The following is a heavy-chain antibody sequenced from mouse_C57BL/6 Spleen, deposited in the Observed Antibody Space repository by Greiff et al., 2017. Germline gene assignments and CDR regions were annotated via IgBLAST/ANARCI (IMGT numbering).Heavy chain of an antibody. CDR2: ILTGGGT. CDR1: GFSLTSYA. CDR3: ARYYSNSHFDY. D-gene: IGHD2-5*01. V-gene: IGHV2-9-1*01. Sequence: QVQLKESGPGLVAPSQSLSITCTVSGFSLTSYAISWVRQPPGKGLEWLGVILTGGGTNYNSARKSRLSISKDNSKSQVFLKMNSLQTDDTARYYCARYYSNSHFDYWGQGTTLTVSS. J-gene: IGHJ2*01.